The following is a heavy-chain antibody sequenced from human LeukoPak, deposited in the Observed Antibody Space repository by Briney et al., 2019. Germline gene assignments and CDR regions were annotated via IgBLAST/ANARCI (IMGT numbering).Heavy chain of an antibody. CDR3: AKDSRSPYCSGGACYRGFDY. V-gene: IGHV3-33*06. J-gene: IGHJ4*02. CDR1: GFTFNNYG. CDR2: IWYDGSNE. D-gene: IGHD2-15*01. Sequence: GGSLRLSCAASGFTFNNYGMNWVRQGPGKGLEWVAVIWYDGSNEYYADSVKGRFTISRDNSKNTLYLQMNSLRAEDTAVYYCAKDSRSPYCSGGACYRGFDYWGQGTLVTVSS.